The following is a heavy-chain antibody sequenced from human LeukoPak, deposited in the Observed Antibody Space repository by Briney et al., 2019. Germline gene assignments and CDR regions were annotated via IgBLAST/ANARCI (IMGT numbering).Heavy chain of an antibody. CDR1: GFTFSNYW. CDR2: IKTDGREQ. CDR3: ARDLEYYDSSGYCYYYGMDV. Sequence: GGSLRLSCAASGFTFSNYWMTWVRQAPGKGLEWVANIKTDGREQNSANSVKGRFTISRDNAKNSLYLQMNSLRAEDTAVYYCARDLEYYDSSGYCYYYGMDVWGQGTTVTVSS. V-gene: IGHV3-7*01. D-gene: IGHD3-22*01. J-gene: IGHJ6*02.